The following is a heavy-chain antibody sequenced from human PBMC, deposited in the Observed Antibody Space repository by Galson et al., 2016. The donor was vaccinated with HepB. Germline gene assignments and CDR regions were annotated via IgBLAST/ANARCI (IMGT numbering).Heavy chain of an antibody. D-gene: IGHD2/OR15-2a*01. J-gene: IGHJ4*02. Sequence: SLRLSCAASGFTFSRFWMHWVRQVPGKGLVWVARIKYDGSYANYADSVKGRFTISRDNAKNTLYLQMNSLRAEDTAVYYCARDMYTTARDYWGQGTLVTVSS. V-gene: IGHV3-74*01. CDR3: ARDMYTTARDY. CDR1: GFTFSRFW. CDR2: IKYDGSYA.